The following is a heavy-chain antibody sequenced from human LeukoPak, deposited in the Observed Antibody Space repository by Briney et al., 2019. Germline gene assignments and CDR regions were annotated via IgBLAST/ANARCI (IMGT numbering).Heavy chain of an antibody. V-gene: IGHV4-59*01. Sequence: SETLSLTCTVSGGSISSYCWSWIRQPPGKGLEWIGYIYYSGSTNYNPSLKSRVTISVDTSKNQFSLKLSSVTAADTVVYYCARVPRGGYSYSNWFDPWGQGTLVTVSS. D-gene: IGHD5-18*01. CDR2: IYYSGST. CDR3: ARVPRGGYSYSNWFDP. CDR1: GGSISSYC. J-gene: IGHJ5*02.